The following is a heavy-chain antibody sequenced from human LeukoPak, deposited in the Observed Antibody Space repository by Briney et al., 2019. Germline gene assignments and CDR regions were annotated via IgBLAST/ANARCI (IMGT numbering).Heavy chain of an antibody. V-gene: IGHV3-48*01. J-gene: IGHJ6*03. CDR3: ARRSEFGVLYYMDV. CDR1: GFTFSPYS. CDR2: ISSSSGTI. D-gene: IGHD3-16*01. Sequence: PGGSLRLSCAASGFTFSPYSMNWVRQAPGKGLEWVSYISSSSGTIYYADSVKGRFTISRDNAKNSLYLQMNSLRAEDTAVYYCARRSEFGVLYYMDVWGKGTTVTVSS.